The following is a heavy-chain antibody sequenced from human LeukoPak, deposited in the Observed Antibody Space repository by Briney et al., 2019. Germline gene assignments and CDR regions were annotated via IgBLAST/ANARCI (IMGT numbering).Heavy chain of an antibody. V-gene: IGHV3-15*01. Sequence: GGSLRLSCAASGFTFSNAWMNWVRQAPGKGLEWVGRIKTKTGGGTTDYAAPVKGRFTISRDDSKNTLYLQMISLKTEDTAVYYCTTNDAFDIWGQGTMVTVSS. J-gene: IGHJ3*02. CDR3: TTNDAFDI. CDR1: GFTFSNAW. CDR2: IKTKTGGGTT.